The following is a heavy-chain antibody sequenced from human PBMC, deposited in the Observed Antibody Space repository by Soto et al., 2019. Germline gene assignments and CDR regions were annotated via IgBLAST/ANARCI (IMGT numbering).Heavy chain of an antibody. D-gene: IGHD6-6*01. V-gene: IGHV1-69*13. CDR1: GGTFSSYA. CDR3: ASSPLGIAARPEYYYYYGMDV. Sequence: SVKVSCKASGGTFSSYAISWVRQAPGQGLEWMGGIIPIFGTANYAQKFQGRVTITADESTSTAYMELSSLRSEDTAVYYCASSPLGIAARPEYYYYYGMDVWGQGTTVTVSS. CDR2: IIPIFGTA. J-gene: IGHJ6*02.